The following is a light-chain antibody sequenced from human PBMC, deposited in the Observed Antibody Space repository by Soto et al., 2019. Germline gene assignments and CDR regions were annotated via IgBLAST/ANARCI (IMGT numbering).Light chain of an antibody. Sequence: EIVLTQSPCTPSLSPGERDTLSCRASQSVSSGCLAWFQQKPGQAPRLLIYGASSRATGIPDRFSGSGSGTPYTLTISRLEPEDFAFFSCQQYAISPLTFRQGTRVEIK. J-gene: IGKJ1*01. V-gene: IGKV3-20*01. CDR3: QQYAISPLT. CDR1: QSVSSGC. CDR2: GAS.